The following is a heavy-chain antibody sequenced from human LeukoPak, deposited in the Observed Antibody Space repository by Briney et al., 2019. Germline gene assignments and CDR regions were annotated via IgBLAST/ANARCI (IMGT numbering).Heavy chain of an antibody. D-gene: IGHD6-13*01. V-gene: IGHV1-46*01. CDR1: GYTFTGYY. J-gene: IGHJ6*02. Sequence: ASVKVSCKASGYTFTGYYIHWVRQAPGQGLEWMGMIYPRDGSTSYAQKFQGRVTVTRDMPTSTAYMELSSLRSEDTAVYYCAAGSRESSSWHGYYYYGMDVWGQGTTVTVSS. CDR2: IYPRDGST. CDR3: AAGSRESSSWHGYYYYGMDV.